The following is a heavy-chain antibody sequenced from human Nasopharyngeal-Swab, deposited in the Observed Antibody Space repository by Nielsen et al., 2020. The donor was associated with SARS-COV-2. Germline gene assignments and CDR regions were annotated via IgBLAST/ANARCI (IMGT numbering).Heavy chain of an antibody. Sequence: ASVKVSCKASGGTFSSYAISWVRQAPGQGLEWMGGFDPEDGETIYAQKFQGRVTMTEDTSTDTAYMELRSLRSDDTAVYYCAREIITMVRDVYGMDVWGQGTTVTVSS. D-gene: IGHD3-10*01. CDR2: FDPEDGET. V-gene: IGHV1-24*01. CDR1: GGTFSSYA. CDR3: AREIITMVRDVYGMDV. J-gene: IGHJ6*02.